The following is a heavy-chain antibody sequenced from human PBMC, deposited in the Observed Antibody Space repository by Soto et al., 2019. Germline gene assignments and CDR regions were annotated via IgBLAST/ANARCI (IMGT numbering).Heavy chain of an antibody. Sequence: PGESLKISCKGSGYSFTSYWIGWVRQMPGKGLEWMGIIYPGDSDTRYSPSFQGQVTISADKSISTAYLQWSSLKASDTAMYYCARSYYDFWSGSLSIPFDYWGQGTLVTVSS. V-gene: IGHV5-51*01. CDR2: IYPGDSDT. CDR3: ARSYYDFWSGSLSIPFDY. J-gene: IGHJ4*02. D-gene: IGHD3-3*01. CDR1: GYSFTSYW.